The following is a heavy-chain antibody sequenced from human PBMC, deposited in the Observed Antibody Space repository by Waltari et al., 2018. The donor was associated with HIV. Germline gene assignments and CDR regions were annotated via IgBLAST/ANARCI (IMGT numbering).Heavy chain of an antibody. CDR2: ISSSGSTI. CDR1: GFTFSSYS. Sequence: EVQLVESGGGLVQPGGSLRLSCAASGFTFSSYSMTWVRQAPGKGLEWVSYISSSGSTIYYADSVRGRFTISRDNAKNSLYLQLNSLRAEDTAVYYCARDYSGTYADFDYWGQGTLVTVSS. D-gene: IGHD1-26*01. CDR3: ARDYSGTYADFDY. V-gene: IGHV3-48*01. J-gene: IGHJ4*02.